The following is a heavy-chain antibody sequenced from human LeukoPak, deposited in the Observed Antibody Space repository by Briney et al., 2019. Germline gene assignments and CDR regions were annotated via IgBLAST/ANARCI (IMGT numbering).Heavy chain of an antibody. CDR1: GYTFTSYA. CDR3: ARDTRGSGTYGWFDP. J-gene: IGHJ5*02. D-gene: IGHD3-10*01. CDR2: INAVNGNT. V-gene: IGHV1-3*01. Sequence: GASVKVSCKASGYTFTSYAMHWVRQAPGQRLEWMGWINAVNGNTKYSQEFQGRVTMTTDTSTSTAYMELRSLRSDDTAVYYCARDTRGSGTYGWFDPWGQGTLVTVSS.